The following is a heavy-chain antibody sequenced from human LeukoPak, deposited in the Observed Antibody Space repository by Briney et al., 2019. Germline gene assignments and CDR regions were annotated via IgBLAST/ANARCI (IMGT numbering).Heavy chain of an antibody. V-gene: IGHV3-23*01. J-gene: IGHJ4*02. Sequence: GGSLRLSCAASGFTFSSYAMSWVRQAPGKGLEWVSAISGSGGSTYYADSVKSRFTISRDNSKNTLYLQMNSLRAEDTAVYYCASDDYGDYIGPPGDYWGQGTLVTVSS. CDR2: ISGSGGST. CDR1: GFTFSSYA. CDR3: ASDDYGDYIGPPGDY. D-gene: IGHD4-17*01.